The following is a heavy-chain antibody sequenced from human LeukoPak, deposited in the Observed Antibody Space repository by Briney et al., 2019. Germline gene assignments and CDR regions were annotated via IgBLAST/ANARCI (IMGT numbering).Heavy chain of an antibody. Sequence: SETLSLTCAVYGGSFSGYYWSWIRQPPGKGPEWIGEINHSGSTNYNPSLKSRVTISVDTSKNQFSLKLSSVTAADTAVYYCARHRITMVRGVIMHDWFDPWGQGTLVTVSS. D-gene: IGHD3-10*01. CDR2: INHSGST. V-gene: IGHV4-34*01. CDR3: ARHRITMVRGVIMHDWFDP. CDR1: GGSFSGYY. J-gene: IGHJ5*02.